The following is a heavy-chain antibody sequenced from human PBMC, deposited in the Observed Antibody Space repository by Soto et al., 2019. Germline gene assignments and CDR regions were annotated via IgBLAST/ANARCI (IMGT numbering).Heavy chain of an antibody. Sequence: PSVKVSCKASGYTFTGYYMHWVRQAPGQGLEWMGWINPNSGGTNYAQKFQGRVTMTRDTSISTAYMELSRLRSDDTAVYYCARDLPVPAPYGMDVWGQGTTVTVSS. CDR1: GYTFTGYY. CDR3: ARDLPVPAPYGMDV. J-gene: IGHJ6*02. D-gene: IGHD2-2*01. CDR2: INPNSGGT. V-gene: IGHV1-2*02.